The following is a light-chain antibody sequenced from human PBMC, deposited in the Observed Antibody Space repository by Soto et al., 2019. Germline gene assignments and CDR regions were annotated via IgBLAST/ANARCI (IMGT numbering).Light chain of an antibody. V-gene: IGKV3-15*01. CDR1: QSISSN. CDR2: RTS. Sequence: IGMPQSQATLSVSPGERATLSCRASQSISSNLAWYQQKPGQAPRLLMFRTSSRATGFPARFSGSGSGTDFTLTISSLEAEDFVVYCCQQYGFPPKPFCQVTKLDIK. J-gene: IGKJ1*01. CDR3: QQYGFPPKP.